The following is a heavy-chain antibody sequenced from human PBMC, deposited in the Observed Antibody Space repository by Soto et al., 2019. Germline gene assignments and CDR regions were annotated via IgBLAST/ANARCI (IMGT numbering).Heavy chain of an antibody. CDR2: IIPIFDTP. V-gene: IGHV1-69*06. CDR3: ATQGATTMARGAMKHYYYVMDV. D-gene: IGHD3-10*01. Sequence: QVQLVQSGAEAGKPGSSVKVSCRASGGIFSSFTISWVRQAPGQGLEWLGGIIPIFDTPTYAQNFLGRVTITADKSTNTVYMELSSLRSEATAVYYCATQGATTMARGAMKHYYYVMDVWGRGTTVAFSS. J-gene: IGHJ6*04. CDR1: GGIFSSFT.